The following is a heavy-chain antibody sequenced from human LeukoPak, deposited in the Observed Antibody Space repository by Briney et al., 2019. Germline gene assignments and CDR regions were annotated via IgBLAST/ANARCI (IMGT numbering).Heavy chain of an antibody. CDR1: GYRFTSYW. Sequence: GESLKISFKGSGYRFTSYWIGWVRPMPGKGLEWMGIIYPGGSDTRYSPSFQGQVTISADKSISAAYLQWSSLKASDTAMYYCARHTNDYGGYGDYWGQGTLVTVSS. D-gene: IGHD4-23*01. CDR3: ARHTNDYGGYGDY. J-gene: IGHJ4*02. V-gene: IGHV5-51*01. CDR2: IYPGGSDT.